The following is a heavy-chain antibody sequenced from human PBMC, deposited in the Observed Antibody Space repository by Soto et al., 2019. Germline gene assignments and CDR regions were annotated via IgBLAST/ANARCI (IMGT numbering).Heavy chain of an antibody. CDR1: GGTFSSYA. CDR2: IIPIFGTA. Sequence: ASVKVSCKASGGTFSSYAISWVRQAPGQGLEWMGGIIPIFGTANYAQKFQGRVTTTADESTSTAYMELSSLRSEDTAVYYCAREVRGYSHGPNDAFDIWGQGTMVTVSS. CDR3: AREVRGYSHGPNDAFDI. V-gene: IGHV1-69*13. J-gene: IGHJ3*02. D-gene: IGHD5-18*01.